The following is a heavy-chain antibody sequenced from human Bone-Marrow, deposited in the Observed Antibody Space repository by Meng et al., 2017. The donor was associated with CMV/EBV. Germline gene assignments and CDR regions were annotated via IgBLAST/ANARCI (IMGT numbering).Heavy chain of an antibody. V-gene: IGHV4-39*07. D-gene: IGHD6-6*01. CDR1: GGSISSSSYY. CDR2: IYYSGST. Sequence: SETLSLTCTVSGGSISSSSYYWGWIRQPPGKGLEWIGSIYYSGSTNYNPSLKSRVTISVDTSKNQFFLKLSSVTAADTAVYYCARSGRTKARPAYYYGMDVWGQGTTVTVSS. J-gene: IGHJ6*02. CDR3: ARSGRTKARPAYYYGMDV.